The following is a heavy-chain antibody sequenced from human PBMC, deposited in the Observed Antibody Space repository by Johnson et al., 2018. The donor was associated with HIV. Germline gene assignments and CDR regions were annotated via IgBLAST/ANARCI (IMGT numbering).Heavy chain of an antibody. CDR3: AKERVTWSSRGDAFDI. V-gene: IGHV3-7*03. CDR1: GFTFSSYW. Sequence: VQLLESGGGLVQPGGSLRLSCAASGFTFSSYWMNWVRQAPGKGLEWVANIKQDGYEKYYVDSVKGRFTISRDNAKNLLFLQMNSLRAEDTAVYYCAKERVTWSSRGDAFDIWGQGTMVTVSS. J-gene: IGHJ3*02. CDR2: IKQDGYEK. D-gene: IGHD5-18*01.